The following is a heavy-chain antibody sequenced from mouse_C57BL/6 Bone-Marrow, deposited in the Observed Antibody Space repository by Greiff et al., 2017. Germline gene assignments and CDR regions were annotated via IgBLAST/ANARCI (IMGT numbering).Heavy chain of an antibody. CDR2: IDTENGDT. CDR1: GFNIKDDY. Sequence: EVQLQQSGAELVRPGASVKLSCTASGFNIKDDYMHWVKQRPEQGLEWIGWIDTENGDTEYASKFQGKAPITADTSSNTAYLQLSSSTSEDTAVYYCTTDDDDIRYAMDYWGQETSVTVSS. D-gene: IGHD2-4*01. CDR3: TTDDDDIRYAMDY. V-gene: IGHV14-4*01. J-gene: IGHJ4*01.